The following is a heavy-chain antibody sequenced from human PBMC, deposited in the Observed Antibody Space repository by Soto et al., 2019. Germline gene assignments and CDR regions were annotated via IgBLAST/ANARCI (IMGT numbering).Heavy chain of an antibody. D-gene: IGHD4-17*01. J-gene: IGHJ3*02. CDR2: IYWDDDK. Sequence: QITLKESGPTLVKVTQTLTLTCTFSGFSLSTRGVGVGWIRQPPGKALEWLALIYWDDDKRYSPSLNSRLTITKDTSKNQVVLTMTNMDPVDTATYYCAHGPTVAGAFDIWGQGTMVTVSS. V-gene: IGHV2-5*02. CDR1: GFSLSTRGVG. CDR3: AHGPTVAGAFDI.